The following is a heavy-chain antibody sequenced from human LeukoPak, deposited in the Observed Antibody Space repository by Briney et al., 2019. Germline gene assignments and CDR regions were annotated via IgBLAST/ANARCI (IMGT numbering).Heavy chain of an antibody. D-gene: IGHD1-14*01. Sequence: GGSLRLSCTASGITFSDYYMNWIRQAPGKGLGWLSFISRGGSPIYYADSVKGRFTTSRDNAKNSLYLQMNSLRVEDTAMYYCVITAGPPTDHWGQGALVTVSS. J-gene: IGHJ4*01. CDR1: GITFSDYY. CDR2: ISRGGSPI. CDR3: VITAGPPTDH. V-gene: IGHV3-11*04.